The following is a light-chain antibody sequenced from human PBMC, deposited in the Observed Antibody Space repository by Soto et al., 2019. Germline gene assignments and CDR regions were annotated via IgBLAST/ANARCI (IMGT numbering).Light chain of an antibody. V-gene: IGKV1-5*03. CDR2: KAS. Sequence: DIQMTQSPSTLSASVGDRVTITCRASQSISSWLAWYQQKPGKAPKLLIYKASSLESGVPSRFSGSGSRTEFTLTITSLQPEDAATYYCQQYNTYLTWTFGQGTKVDIK. CDR1: QSISSW. J-gene: IGKJ1*01. CDR3: QQYNTYLTWT.